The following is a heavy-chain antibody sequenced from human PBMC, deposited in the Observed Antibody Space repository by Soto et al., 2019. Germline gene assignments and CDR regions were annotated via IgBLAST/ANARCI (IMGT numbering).Heavy chain of an antibody. Sequence: QVQLVQSGAEVKKPGASVKVSCKASGYTFTSYGISWVRQAPGQGLEWMGWISAYNGNTNYAQKLQGRVTMTTDTSTGTAYMGLRSLGSDDTAVYYCARESKGVPVTDYWGQGTLVTVSS. CDR3: ARESKGVPVTDY. J-gene: IGHJ4*02. D-gene: IGHD1-1*01. V-gene: IGHV1-18*04. CDR1: GYTFTSYG. CDR2: ISAYNGNT.